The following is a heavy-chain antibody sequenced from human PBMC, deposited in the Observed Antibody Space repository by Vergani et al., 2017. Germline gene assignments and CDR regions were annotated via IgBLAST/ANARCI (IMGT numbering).Heavy chain of an antibody. D-gene: IGHD2-21*01. CDR1: GFTFSRHW. V-gene: IGHV3-74*01. CDR2: VNPEGTNT. J-gene: IGHJ6*03. CDR3: ARVQCGGDCYYYYMDV. Sequence: EVQLVESGGGLVQPGGSLRLSCAASGFTFSRHWMHWVRQAPGKGLVWVSRVNPEGTNTPYADSVKGRFTISRDNAKNMMYLQLNSLRDEDTAVYYCARVQCGGDCYYYYMDVWGKGP.